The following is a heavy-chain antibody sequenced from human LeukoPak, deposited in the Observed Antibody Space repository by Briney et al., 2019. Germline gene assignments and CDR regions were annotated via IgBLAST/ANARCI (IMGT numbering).Heavy chain of an antibody. CDR2: IKQDGSEK. D-gene: IGHD1-26*01. CDR3: ARDGSSGSYGMLDDI. V-gene: IGHV3-7*01. Sequence: GGSLRLSCAASGFTFSSYWMSWVRQAPGKGLEWVANIKQDGSEKYYVDSVKGRFTISRDNAKNSLYLQMNSLRAEDTAVYYCARDGSSGSYGMLDDIWGQGTMVTVSS. J-gene: IGHJ3*02. CDR1: GFTFSSYW.